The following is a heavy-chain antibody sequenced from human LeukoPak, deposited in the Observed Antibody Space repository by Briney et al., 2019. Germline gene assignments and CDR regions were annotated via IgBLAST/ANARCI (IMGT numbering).Heavy chain of an antibody. CDR2: ISSSSSYI. D-gene: IGHD6-13*01. CDR1: GFTFSSYS. V-gene: IGHV3-21*01. Sequence: PGGSLRLSCADSGFTFSSYSMNWVRQAPGKGLEWVSSISSSSSYIYYADSVKGRFTISRDNAKNSLYLQMNSLRAEDTAVYYCARGRLGYSSSWYYPGDYWGQGTLVTVSS. J-gene: IGHJ4*02. CDR3: ARGRLGYSSSWYYPGDY.